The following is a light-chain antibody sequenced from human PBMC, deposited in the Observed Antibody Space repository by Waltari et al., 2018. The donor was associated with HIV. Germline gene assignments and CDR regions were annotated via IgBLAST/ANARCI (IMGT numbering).Light chain of an antibody. CDR3: VSYAGVRDRWV. V-gene: IGLV2-8*01. CDR1: SSDVGGYNH. J-gene: IGLJ3*02. Sequence: SALTQPPSASGSPGQSVTISCTGTSSDVGGYNHVSWYQQHPGQAPQRLVYEVTKRPPGVPNRFSGSKSGNTASLTVSGLQAEDEADYYCVSYAGVRDRWVFGGGTKLTVL. CDR2: EVT.